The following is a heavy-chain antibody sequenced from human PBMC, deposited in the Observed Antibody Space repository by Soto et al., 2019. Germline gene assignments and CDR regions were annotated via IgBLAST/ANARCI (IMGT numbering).Heavy chain of an antibody. J-gene: IGHJ6*03. D-gene: IGHD4-17*01. CDR2: ISGSGGST. V-gene: IGHV3-23*01. CDR1: GFTFSSYA. Sequence: GGSLRLSCAASGFTFSSYAMSWVRQAPGKGLEWVSAISGSGGSTYYADSVKGRFTISRDNSKNTLYLQMNSLRAEDTAVYYCAKGGLLPMINDYGEPLDLLTYYYYYYMDVWGKGTTVTVSS. CDR3: AKGGLLPMINDYGEPLDLLTYYYYYYMDV.